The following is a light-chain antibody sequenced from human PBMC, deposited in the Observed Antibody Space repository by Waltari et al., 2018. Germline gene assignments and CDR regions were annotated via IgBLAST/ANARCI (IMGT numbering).Light chain of an antibody. J-gene: IGKJ1*01. CDR1: QNINNW. V-gene: IGKV1-5*01. Sequence: IQMTQSPSTLSASVGDRVTITCRASQNINNWLAWYQQTPGRAPKLLIYEASSLESRVPSRFRGSGSGTLFTLTITSLQPDDVALYYCQQYKTFSRTFGQGTQVEIK. CDR3: QQYKTFSRT. CDR2: EAS.